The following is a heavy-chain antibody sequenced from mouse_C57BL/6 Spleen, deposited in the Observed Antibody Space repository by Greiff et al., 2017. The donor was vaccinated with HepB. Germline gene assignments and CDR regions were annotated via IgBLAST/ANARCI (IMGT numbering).Heavy chain of an antibody. CDR2: IDPSDSYT. J-gene: IGHJ4*01. V-gene: IGHV1-69*01. CDR1: GYTFTSYW. CDR3: ARGGNYDYAMDY. Sequence: QVQLKQPGAELVMPGASVKLSCKASGYTFTSYWMHWVKQRPGQGLEWIGEIDPSDSYTNYNQKFKGKSTLTVDKSSSTAYMQLSSLTSEDSAVYYCARGGNYDYAMDYWGQGTSVTVSS. D-gene: IGHD2-1*01.